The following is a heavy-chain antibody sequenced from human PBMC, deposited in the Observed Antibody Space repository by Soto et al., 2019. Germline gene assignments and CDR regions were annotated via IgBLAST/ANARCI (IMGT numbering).Heavy chain of an antibody. J-gene: IGHJ4*02. CDR3: ARAACLGYYDSSGDCDY. CDR1: GFTFSSYA. V-gene: IGHV3-30*04. D-gene: IGHD3-22*01. CDR2: ISYDGSNK. Sequence: GGSLRLSCAASGFTFSSYAMHWVRQAPGKGLEWVAVISYDGSNKYYADSVKGRFTISRDNSKNTLYLQMNSLRAEDTAVYYCARAACLGYYDSSGDCDYWGQGTMVTVSS.